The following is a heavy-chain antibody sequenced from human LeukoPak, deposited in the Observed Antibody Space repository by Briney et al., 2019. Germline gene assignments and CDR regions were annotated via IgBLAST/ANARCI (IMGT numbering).Heavy chain of an antibody. J-gene: IGHJ2*01. V-gene: IGHV1-69*04. Sequence: SVKVSCKASGGTFSSYAISWVRQAPGQGLEWMGRIIPILGIANYAQKFQGRVTITADKSTSTAYMELSSLRSEDTAVYYCARAIPGIAAAGTWYFDLWGRGTLVTVSS. D-gene: IGHD6-13*01. CDR1: GGTFSSYA. CDR2: IIPILGIA. CDR3: ARAIPGIAAAGTWYFDL.